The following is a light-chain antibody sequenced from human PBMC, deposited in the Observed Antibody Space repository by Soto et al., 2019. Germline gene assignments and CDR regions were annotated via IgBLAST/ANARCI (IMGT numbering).Light chain of an antibody. J-gene: IGKJ5*01. CDR1: QSVSNN. V-gene: IGKV3-15*01. CDR2: DVS. CDR3: QQYNNWPPIN. Sequence: IVITQTPSTLPVSPKEMDTLSCRAIQSVSNNLAWYQQKPGQAPRLLIYDVSTRDTGIPARFSGSGSGTEFTLSISILQSEDFAVYYCQQYNNWPPINFGQGTRLEIK.